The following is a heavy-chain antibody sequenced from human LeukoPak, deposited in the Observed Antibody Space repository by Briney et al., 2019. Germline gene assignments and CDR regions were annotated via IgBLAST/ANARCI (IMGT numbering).Heavy chain of an antibody. CDR1: GFTFSSYG. CDR3: ARNYYDSSGDYFDY. J-gene: IGHJ4*02. Sequence: PGGSLRLSCAASGFTFSSYGMHWVRQAPGKGLEWVANIKQDGSEKYYVDSVKGRFTISRDNAKNSLYLQMNSLRAEDTAVYYCARNYYDSSGDYFDYWGQGTLVTVSS. V-gene: IGHV3-7*01. CDR2: IKQDGSEK. D-gene: IGHD3-22*01.